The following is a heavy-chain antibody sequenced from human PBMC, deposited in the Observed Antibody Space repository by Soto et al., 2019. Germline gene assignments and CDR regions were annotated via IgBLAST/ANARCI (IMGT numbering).Heavy chain of an antibody. CDR2: IKSNTAGGAR. Sequence: EVQLVESGGDLVKPGGSLRLSFVTSGFMFSSAWMSWVRQAPGKGLKWVGRIKSNTAGGARDYAAPVKGGFSISIDDSKNTLYLKMNSLRAEDTAVYYCVEGWNDFWGQGTLVTVSS. J-gene: IGHJ4*02. D-gene: IGHD1-1*01. V-gene: IGHV3-15*01. CDR3: VEGWNDF. CDR1: GFMFSSAW.